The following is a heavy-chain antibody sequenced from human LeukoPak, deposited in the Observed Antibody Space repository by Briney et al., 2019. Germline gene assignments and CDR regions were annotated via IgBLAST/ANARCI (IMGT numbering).Heavy chain of an antibody. CDR1: GYTLTELS. Sequence: ASVKVSCKVSGYTLTELSMHWVRQAPGKGLEWMGGFDPEDGETIYAQKFQGRVTMTEDTSTDTAYMELSSLRSEDTAVYYCATSGREYSSWYAFDYWGQGILVTVSS. J-gene: IGHJ4*02. CDR2: FDPEDGET. D-gene: IGHD6-13*01. V-gene: IGHV1-24*01. CDR3: ATSGREYSSWYAFDY.